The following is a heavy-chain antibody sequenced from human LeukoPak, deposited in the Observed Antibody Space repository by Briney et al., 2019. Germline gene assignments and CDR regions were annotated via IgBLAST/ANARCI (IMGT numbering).Heavy chain of an antibody. CDR3: ARGSYDFYRLENAFDI. CDR1: GGSISSYY. CDR2: IYYSGST. J-gene: IGHJ3*02. Sequence: SETLSLTCTVSGGSISSYYWSWIRQHPGKGLEWIGYIYYSGSTNYNPSLKSRVTISVDTSKNQFSLKLSSVTAADTAVYYCARGSYDFYRLENAFDIWGQGTMVTVSS. V-gene: IGHV4-59*01. D-gene: IGHD3-3*01.